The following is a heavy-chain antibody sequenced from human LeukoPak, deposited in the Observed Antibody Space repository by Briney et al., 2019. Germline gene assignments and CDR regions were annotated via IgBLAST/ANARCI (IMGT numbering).Heavy chain of an antibody. D-gene: IGHD2-2*01. CDR3: ARTTYQPYYYYYMDV. CDR1: GFTFSSYE. J-gene: IGHJ6*03. CDR2: ISSSGSTI. Sequence: GGSLRLSCAASGFTFSSYEMNWVRQALGKGLEWVSYISSSGSTIYYADSVKGRFTISRDNAKNSLYLQMNSLRAEDTAVYYCARTTYQPYYYYYMDVWGKGTTVTVSS. V-gene: IGHV3-48*03.